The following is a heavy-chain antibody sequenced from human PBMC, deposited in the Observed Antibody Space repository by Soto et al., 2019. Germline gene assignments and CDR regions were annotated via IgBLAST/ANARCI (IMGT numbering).Heavy chain of an antibody. CDR3: ARGGWYGVAEPFDL. CDR2: IYYSGST. Sequence: PSETLSLACTVSGGSISSYYWSWIRQPPGKGLEWIGYIYYSGSTNYNPSLKSRVTISVDTSKNQFSLKLSSVTAADTAVYYCARGGWYGVAEPFDLWGQGTLVTVSS. V-gene: IGHV4-59*01. J-gene: IGHJ5*02. D-gene: IGHD6-19*01. CDR1: GGSISSYY.